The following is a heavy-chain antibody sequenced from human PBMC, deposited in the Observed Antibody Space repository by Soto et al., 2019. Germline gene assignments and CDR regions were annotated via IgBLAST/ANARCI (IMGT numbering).Heavy chain of an antibody. CDR3: VKGEYYYDGSAYYPFDY. V-gene: IGHV3-64D*06. J-gene: IGHJ4*02. CDR1: GYTFSSYA. D-gene: IGHD3-22*01. CDR2: ISSNGGST. Sequence: GGSLRLSCAASGYTFSSYAMNWVRQAPGKGLEYVSAISSNGGSTYYADSVKGRFTISRDNSKNTAYLQMSSLRPEDTAVYYCVKGEYYYDGSAYYPFDYWGQGRMVTVPS.